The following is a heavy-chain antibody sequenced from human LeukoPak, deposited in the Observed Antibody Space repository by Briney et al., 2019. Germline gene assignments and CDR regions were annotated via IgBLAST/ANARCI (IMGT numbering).Heavy chain of an antibody. CDR1: ADSFSSHY. V-gene: IGHV4-59*11. CDR2: ICYIGNT. Sequence: SETLSLTCAVSADSFSSHYWPWIRQSPGKGLEWIGYICYIGNTNYNPSLKSRVNLSIDTSKNQFSLKLRSVTAADTAVYYCARDLVTVTKGFDIWGQGTMVSVSS. D-gene: IGHD4-17*01. CDR3: ARDLVTVTKGFDI. J-gene: IGHJ3*02.